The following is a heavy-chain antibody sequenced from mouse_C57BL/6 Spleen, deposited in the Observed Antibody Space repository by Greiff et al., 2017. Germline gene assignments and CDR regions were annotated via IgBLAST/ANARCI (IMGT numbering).Heavy chain of an antibody. CDR2: IYPGDGDT. CDR1: GYAFSSSW. D-gene: IGHD1-1*01. Sequence: QVQLQQSGPELVKPGASVKISCKASGYAFSSSWMNWVKQRPGKGLEWIGRIYPGDGDTNYNGKFKGKATLTADKSSSTAYMQLSSLTSEDSAVYFCARDTTVVEGYFDYWGQGTTLTFSS. V-gene: IGHV1-82*01. CDR3: ARDTTVVEGYFDY. J-gene: IGHJ2*01.